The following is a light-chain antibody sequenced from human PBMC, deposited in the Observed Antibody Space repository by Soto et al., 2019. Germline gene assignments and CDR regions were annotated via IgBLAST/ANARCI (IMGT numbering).Light chain of an antibody. CDR3: QEYGSSPGT. Sequence: EIVLTQSPGTLSLPPGERATLSCRASQSVSSSYLAWYQQKPGQAPRLLIYGASSRATGIPDRFSGSGSGTDFSLTISRLEPEDFALYYCQEYGSSPGTFGQGNKVEIK. V-gene: IGKV3-20*01. CDR2: GAS. CDR1: QSVSSSY. J-gene: IGKJ1*01.